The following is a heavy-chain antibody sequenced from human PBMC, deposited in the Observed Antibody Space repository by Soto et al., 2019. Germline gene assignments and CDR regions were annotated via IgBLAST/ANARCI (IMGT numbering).Heavy chain of an antibody. J-gene: IGHJ4*02. Sequence: SETLSLTCTVSGGSISSYYWSWIRQPPGKGLEWIGYTYYSGSTNYNPSLKSRVTISVDTSKNQFSLKLSSVTAADTAVYYCARNYYDSSGYYQDYWGQGTLVTVSS. D-gene: IGHD3-22*01. CDR1: GGSISSYY. CDR3: ARNYYDSSGYYQDY. V-gene: IGHV4-59*01. CDR2: TYYSGST.